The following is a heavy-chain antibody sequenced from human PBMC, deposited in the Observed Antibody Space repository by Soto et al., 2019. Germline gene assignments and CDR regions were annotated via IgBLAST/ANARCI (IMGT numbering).Heavy chain of an antibody. V-gene: IGHV3-33*01. D-gene: IGHD5-12*01. CDR1: GFTFSSYG. CDR2: IWYDGSNK. Sequence: GGSLRLSCAASGFTFSSYGMHWVRQAPGKGLEWVAVIWYDGSNKYYADSVKGRLTISRDNSKNTLYLQMNSLRAEDTAVYYCARDLEGYSGYGPYYYYGMDVWGQGTTVTVSS. J-gene: IGHJ6*02. CDR3: ARDLEGYSGYGPYYYYGMDV.